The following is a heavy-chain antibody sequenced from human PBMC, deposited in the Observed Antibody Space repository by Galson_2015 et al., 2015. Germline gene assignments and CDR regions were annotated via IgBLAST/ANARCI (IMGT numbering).Heavy chain of an antibody. J-gene: IGHJ4*02. CDR2: ISGSGGST. D-gene: IGHD6-19*01. V-gene: IGHV3-23*01. CDR3: AKSGRSGWYYFDY. CDR1: GFTFSSYA. Sequence: SLRLSCAASGFTFSSYAMSWVRQAPGKGLEWVSAISGSGGSTYYADSVKGRFTISRDNSKNTLYLQMNSLRAEDTAVYYCAKSGRSGWYYFDYWGQGTLVTVSS.